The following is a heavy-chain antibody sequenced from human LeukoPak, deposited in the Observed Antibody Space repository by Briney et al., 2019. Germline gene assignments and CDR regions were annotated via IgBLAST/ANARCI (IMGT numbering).Heavy chain of an antibody. CDR3: ARDLVVVPAAMKSSWFDP. J-gene: IGHJ5*02. CDR1: GFTFSSYW. D-gene: IGHD2-2*01. CDR2: INSDGSST. V-gene: IGHV3-74*01. Sequence: GGSLRLSCAASGFTFSSYWMHWVRQAPGKGLVWVSRINSDGSSTSYADSVKGRFTISRDNAKNTLYLQMNSLRVEDTAVYYCARDLVVVPAAMKSSWFDPWGQGTLVTVSS.